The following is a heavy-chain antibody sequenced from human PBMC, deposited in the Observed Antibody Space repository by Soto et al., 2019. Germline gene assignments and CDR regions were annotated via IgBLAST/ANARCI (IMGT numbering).Heavy chain of an antibody. CDR1: GYTFTSYG. Sequence: QVQLVQSGAEVKKPGASVKVSCKASGYTFTSYGISWVRQAPGQGLELMGWISAYNGNTNYAQKLKGRVTMTTDTYTSTALMELRRLRSDDKTVYYCARRGYCTNGVCYTRGGAFDIGGQGTMLTVSS. V-gene: IGHV1-18*01. J-gene: IGHJ3*02. CDR2: ISAYNGNT. CDR3: ARRGYCTNGVCYTRGGAFDI. D-gene: IGHD2-8*01.